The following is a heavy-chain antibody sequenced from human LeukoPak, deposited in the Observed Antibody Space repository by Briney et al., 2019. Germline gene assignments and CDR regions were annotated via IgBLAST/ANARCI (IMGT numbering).Heavy chain of an antibody. Sequence: SETLSLTCTVSGGSISSNKYYWGWIRQPPGKGLEWIGSIYYSGSTYYNPSLKSRVTISVDTSKNQFSLKLSSVTAADTDVYYCATPYSGGYHGLDIWGQGTMVTVSS. CDR2: IYYSGST. J-gene: IGHJ3*02. V-gene: IGHV4-39*01. D-gene: IGHD1-26*01. CDR3: ATPYSGGYHGLDI. CDR1: GGSISSNKYY.